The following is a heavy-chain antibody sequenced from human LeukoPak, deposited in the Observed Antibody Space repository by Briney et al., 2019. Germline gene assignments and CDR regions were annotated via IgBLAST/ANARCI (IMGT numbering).Heavy chain of an antibody. D-gene: IGHD3-22*01. CDR3: ARALGYYDSSGYGLVDY. Sequence: ASVKVSCKASGGTFSSYAISWVRPAPAQGLEGMGGIIPIFGTANYAQKFQGRVTITADDSTSTAYMELSSLRSEDTAVYYCARALGYYDSSGYGLVDYWGQGTLVTVSS. J-gene: IGHJ4*02. V-gene: IGHV1-69*13. CDR1: GGTFSSYA. CDR2: IIPIFGTA.